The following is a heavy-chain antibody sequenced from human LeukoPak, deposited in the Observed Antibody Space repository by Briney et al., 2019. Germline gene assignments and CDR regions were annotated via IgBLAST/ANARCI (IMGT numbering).Heavy chain of an antibody. CDR3: TREGSSWGFYFDY. V-gene: IGHV3-7*04. CDR2: IKEDGNEK. D-gene: IGHD6-13*01. J-gene: IGHJ4*02. CDR1: GFTFSNYW. Sequence: GGSLRRSCGASGFTFSNYWMSWVRQAPGKGLEWVGNIKEDGNEKHLVDSVKGRFTISRDNAKNSLYLQVNSLRGEDTAVYYCTREGSSWGFYFDYWGQGALVTVSS.